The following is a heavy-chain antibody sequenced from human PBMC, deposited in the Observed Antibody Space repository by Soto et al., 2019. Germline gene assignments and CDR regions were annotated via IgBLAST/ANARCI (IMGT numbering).Heavy chain of an antibody. CDR2: IYYSGST. CDR1: GGSISSYY. Sequence: LCGGSISSYYWSWIRQPPGKGLEWIGYIYYSGSTNYNPSLKSRVTISVDTSKNQFSLKLSSVTAADTAVYYCARSIAVAGRDYWGQGTLVTVSS. J-gene: IGHJ4*02. CDR3: ARSIAVAGRDY. D-gene: IGHD6-19*01. V-gene: IGHV4-59*01.